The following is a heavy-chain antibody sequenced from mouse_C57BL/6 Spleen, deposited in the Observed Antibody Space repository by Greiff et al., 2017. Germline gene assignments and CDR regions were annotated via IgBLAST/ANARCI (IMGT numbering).Heavy chain of an antibody. Sequence: EVQLVESGGGLVKPGGSLTLSCAASGFTFSSYAMPWVRQTPEKRLEWVATISDGGSYTYYPDNVKGRFTISRDNAKTNLYLQMSHLKSEDTAMYYCARDGSSYEYCFDYWGQGTTLTVSS. V-gene: IGHV5-4*01. CDR2: ISDGGSYT. CDR3: ARDGSSYEYCFDY. J-gene: IGHJ2*01. CDR1: GFTFSSYA. D-gene: IGHD1-1*01.